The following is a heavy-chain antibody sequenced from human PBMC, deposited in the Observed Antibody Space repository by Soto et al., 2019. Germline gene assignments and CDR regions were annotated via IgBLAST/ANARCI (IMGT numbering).Heavy chain of an antibody. CDR3: AYCGYYSSSWFPDY. CDR1: GFSLTTNGVG. J-gene: IGHJ4*02. CDR2: IYWDDDK. Sequence: QITLKESGPSLVKPTQTLTLTCTFSGFSLTTNGVGVGWIRQSPGEALKWLALIYWDDDKRYSTSLKSTLTLTKDTSKNQVVLTMTNMDSVDTATYYCAYCGYYSSSWFPDYWGQGTLVTVSS. V-gene: IGHV2-5*02. D-gene: IGHD6-13*01.